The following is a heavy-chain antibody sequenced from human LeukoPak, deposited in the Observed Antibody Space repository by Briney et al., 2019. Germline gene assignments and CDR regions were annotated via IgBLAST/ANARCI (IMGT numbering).Heavy chain of an antibody. D-gene: IGHD3-22*01. CDR1: GFTFSSYS. CDR3: AKGYYYDSSGLFDY. J-gene: IGHJ4*02. Sequence: GGSLRLSCAASGFTFSSYSMNWVRQAPGKGLEWVSYISSSSSTIYYADSVKGRFTISRDNAKNSLYLQMNSLRAEDTAVYYCAKGYYYDSSGLFDYWGQGTLVTVSS. V-gene: IGHV3-48*01. CDR2: ISSSSSTI.